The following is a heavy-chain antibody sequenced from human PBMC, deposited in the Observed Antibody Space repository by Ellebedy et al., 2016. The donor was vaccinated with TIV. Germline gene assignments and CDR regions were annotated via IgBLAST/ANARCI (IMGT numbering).Heavy chain of an antibody. J-gene: IGHJ4*02. D-gene: IGHD6-19*01. CDR2: ISSSGSDT. Sequence: GESLKISCAASGFSFSDYYMSWIRQVPGTGLEWLSYISSSGSDTNYADSVKGRFTISRDNAKNSLYLEMNSLKVEDTAVYYCARGQAVAGCHFDYWGQGTLVTVSS. CDR1: GFSFSDYY. V-gene: IGHV3-11*06. CDR3: ARGQAVAGCHFDY.